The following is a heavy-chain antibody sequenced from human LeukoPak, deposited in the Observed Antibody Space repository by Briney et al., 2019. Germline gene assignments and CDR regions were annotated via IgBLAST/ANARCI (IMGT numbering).Heavy chain of an antibody. CDR2: IKSKTEGGTA. Sequence: GGSLRLSCAASGFTFSGAWMTWVRPAPGKGLEWVGRIKSKTEGGTADYAATVKGRFTISRDDSKDTLYLQMNSLTTEDTAVYYCTASLGYWGQGTLVTVSS. J-gene: IGHJ4*02. CDR3: TASLGY. D-gene: IGHD7-27*01. CDR1: GFTFSGAW. V-gene: IGHV3-15*05.